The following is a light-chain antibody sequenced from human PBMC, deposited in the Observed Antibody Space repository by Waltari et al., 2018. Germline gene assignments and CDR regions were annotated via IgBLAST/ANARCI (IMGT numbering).Light chain of an antibody. CDR3: QTYDGRISAWV. CDR1: SSNIGANYD. CDR2: GSS. Sequence: QSVLTQPPSVSGAPGQRVTISCSGGSSNIGANYDVQWYQQFPGTAPKLLIYGSSNRPSGVSDRVSGSKSGTSSSLDISGLQAEDEADYYCQTYDGRISAWVFGGVTKLTVL. V-gene: IGLV1-40*01. J-gene: IGLJ3*02.